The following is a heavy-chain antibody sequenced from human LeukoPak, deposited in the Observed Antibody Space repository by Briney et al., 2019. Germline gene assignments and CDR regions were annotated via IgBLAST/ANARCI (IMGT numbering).Heavy chain of an antibody. V-gene: IGHV3-23*01. D-gene: IGHD3-22*01. CDR2: ISGSGGST. J-gene: IGHJ4*02. Sequence: GGSLRLSCAASGFTFSSYAMTWVRQAPGKGLEWVSAISGSGGSTYYADSVSGRFTISRDNSKNTLYLQMYSLRAEDTAVYYCVRSGSGFGGVWGQGTLVTVSS. CDR1: GFTFSSYA. CDR3: VRSGSGFGGV.